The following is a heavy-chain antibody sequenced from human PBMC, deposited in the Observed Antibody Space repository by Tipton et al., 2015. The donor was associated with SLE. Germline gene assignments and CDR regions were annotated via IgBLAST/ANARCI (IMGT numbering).Heavy chain of an antibody. J-gene: IGHJ4*02. CDR2: IYYSGST. CDR3: ARDTLGEDGVDF. Sequence: TLSLTCAVSGGSISSSIYYWGWIRQPPGKGLEWIGSIYYSGSTYYNPSLKSRVSISVDTSKNRFSLKLSSVTAADTAVYYCARDTLGEDGVDFWGQGTLVTVSS. V-gene: IGHV4-39*07. CDR1: GGSISSSIYY. D-gene: IGHD3-16*01.